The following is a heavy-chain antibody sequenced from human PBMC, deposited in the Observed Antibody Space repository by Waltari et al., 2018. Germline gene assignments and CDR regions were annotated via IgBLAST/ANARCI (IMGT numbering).Heavy chain of an antibody. D-gene: IGHD3-3*01. CDR1: GYTFTSYA. CDR2: ITTNTGKP. V-gene: IGHV7-4-1*02. J-gene: IGHJ3*02. CDR3: ARGAPSITIFGVVIKEDAFDI. Sequence: QVQLVQSGSELKKPGASVKVSCKASGYTFTSYAMNWVRQAPGQGLEWMGWITTNTGKPTYAQGFTGRLVFSLDTSVSTAYLQLSSLKAEDTAVYYCARGAPSITIFGVVIKEDAFDIWGQGTMVTVSS.